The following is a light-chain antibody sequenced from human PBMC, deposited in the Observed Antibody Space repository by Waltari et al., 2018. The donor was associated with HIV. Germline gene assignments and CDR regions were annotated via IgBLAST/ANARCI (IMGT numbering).Light chain of an antibody. CDR2: EVS. V-gene: IGLV2-18*02. CDR1: SSDVGSYNR. J-gene: IGLJ2*01. Sequence: QSALTQPPSVSGSPGQSVTIPCTGTSSDVGSYNRVPWYQQPPGTAPKLMIYEVSNRGSGLHERLSGSTSGDTASLTISGLQEEDEADYYCSSYTGSSTPHVVFGGGTKLTVL. CDR3: SSYTGSSTPHVV.